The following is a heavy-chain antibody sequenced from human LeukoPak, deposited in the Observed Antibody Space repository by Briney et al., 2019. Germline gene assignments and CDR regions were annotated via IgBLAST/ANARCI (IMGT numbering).Heavy chain of an antibody. CDR1: GYTFTDYY. J-gene: IGHJ3*02. CDR2: INPKSGGT. CDR3: ARGRSVLDYYPSSGYFFGAFDI. V-gene: IGHV1-2*02. D-gene: IGHD3-22*01. Sequence: ASVKVSCTTSGYTFTDYYVHWVRQAPGQGLEWLGWINPKSGGTNYAQNSRARVTMTRDTSITTAFMEMSSLRSDDTAVYYCARGRSVLDYYPSSGYFFGAFDIWGQGTMVTVSS.